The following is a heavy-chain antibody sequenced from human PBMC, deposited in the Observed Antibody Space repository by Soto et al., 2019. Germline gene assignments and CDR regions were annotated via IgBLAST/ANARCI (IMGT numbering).Heavy chain of an antibody. Sequence: GGSLRLSCAASGFPFRSSSMNWVRRAPGKGLEWLSSISSSSYYIFYADSVKGRFTISRDNAKNSLYLQMHSLRAEDTAVYYCARDLGEVSAFWGQGTPVTVSS. D-gene: IGHD3-10*01. V-gene: IGHV3-21*01. J-gene: IGHJ4*02. CDR3: ARDLGEVSAF. CDR2: ISSSSYYI. CDR1: GFPFRSSS.